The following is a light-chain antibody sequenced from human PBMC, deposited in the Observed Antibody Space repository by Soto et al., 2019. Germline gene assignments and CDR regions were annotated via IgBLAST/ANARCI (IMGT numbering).Light chain of an antibody. CDR3: QQYGYRPRT. Sequence: EIVMTQSPVILSLSPGERATLSCRASQGVSTSLAWYQHRPGQTPRLLIFGASSRAAGAPARFSGSGSGTEFTLTISSLQSEDTAVYYCQQYGYRPRTFGQGTKV. J-gene: IGKJ1*01. CDR2: GAS. V-gene: IGKV3-15*01. CDR1: QGVSTS.